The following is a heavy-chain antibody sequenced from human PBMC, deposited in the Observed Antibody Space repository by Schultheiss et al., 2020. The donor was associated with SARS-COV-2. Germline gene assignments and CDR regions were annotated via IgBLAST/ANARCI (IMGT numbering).Heavy chain of an antibody. D-gene: IGHD1-1*01. V-gene: IGHV3-21*01. CDR3: ARVRRVAGTSYLDY. Sequence: GGSLRLSCTVSGDSPRSYYWTWVRQPPGKGLEWVSSISSSSSYIYYADSVKGRFTISRDNARNSLFLQMNSLRADDTALYYCARVRRVAGTSYLDYWGQGTLVTVSS. CDR1: GDSPRSYY. J-gene: IGHJ4*02. CDR2: ISSSSSYI.